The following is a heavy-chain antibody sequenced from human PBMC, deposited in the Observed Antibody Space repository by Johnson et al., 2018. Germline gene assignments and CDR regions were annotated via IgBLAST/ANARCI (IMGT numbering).Heavy chain of an antibody. J-gene: IGHJ3*02. CDR2: ISYDGSSR. CDR3: ATDTQLEPTYAFDI. V-gene: IGHV3-30-3*01. D-gene: IGHD1-1*01. Sequence: QVQLVESGGGVVQPGRSLRLSCAASALTLSDYAMHWVRQAPGKGLDWMAVISYDGSSRYYADSVRGRFTISIDNSKNTLYLQMNSLRTEDSAIYYCATDTQLEPTYAFDIWGQGTMVTVSS. CDR1: ALTLSDYA.